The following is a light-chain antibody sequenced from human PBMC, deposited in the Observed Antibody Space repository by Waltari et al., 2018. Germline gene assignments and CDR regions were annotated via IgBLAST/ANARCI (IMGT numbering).Light chain of an antibody. CDR3: QQRTNWPLT. Sequence: DMVLTHSPATLSLSPGERAILSSRASQSVNYFLAWFQQKPGQAPSLLIDDASNRATGIPARFSGSGSGTDFTLTISSLEPEDFAVYYCQQRTNWPLTFGGGTKVEIK. CDR1: QSVNYF. CDR2: DAS. V-gene: IGKV3-11*01. J-gene: IGKJ4*01.